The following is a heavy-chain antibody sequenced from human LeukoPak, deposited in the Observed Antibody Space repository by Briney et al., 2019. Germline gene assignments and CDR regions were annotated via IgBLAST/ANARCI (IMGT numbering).Heavy chain of an antibody. CDR1: GYTFTSYY. CDR3: ARDPRPGAAAGK. V-gene: IGHV1-46*01. Sequence: ASVKVSCKASGYTFTSYYMHWVRQAPGQGLEWMAIINPSGGSTSYAQKFQGRVTMTRDTSTSTVYMELNSLRAEDTAVYYCARDPRPGAAAGKWGQGTLVTVSS. J-gene: IGHJ4*02. D-gene: IGHD6-13*01. CDR2: INPSGGST.